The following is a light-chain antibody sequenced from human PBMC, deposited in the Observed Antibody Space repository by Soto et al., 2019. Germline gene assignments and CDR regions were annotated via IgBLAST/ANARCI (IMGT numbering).Light chain of an antibody. J-gene: IGKJ3*01. V-gene: IGKV3-11*01. CDR2: DAS. CDR1: QSVNRY. Sequence: EIVLTQSPATLSLSPGERATLSCRTSQSVNRYLDWYQQKPGQAPRLLIYDASNRAAGIPARFSGSGSGTDFSLTISSLEPEDFAVYYCHRSVNWPTFGPGTKVDIK. CDR3: HRSVNWPT.